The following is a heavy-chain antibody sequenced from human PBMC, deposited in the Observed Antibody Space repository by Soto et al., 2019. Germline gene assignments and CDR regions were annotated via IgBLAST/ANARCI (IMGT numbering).Heavy chain of an antibody. J-gene: IGHJ4*02. V-gene: IGHV3-30*18. CDR2: ISYDGSNK. Sequence: GGSLRLCCAASGFTFSSYGMHWVRQALGKGLEWVAVISYDGSNKYYADSVKGRFTISRDNSKNTLYLQMNSLRAEDTAVYYCAKDGSSYCGGDCYPFDYWGQGTLVTVSS. CDR1: GFTFSSYG. D-gene: IGHD2-21*02. CDR3: AKDGSSYCGGDCYPFDY.